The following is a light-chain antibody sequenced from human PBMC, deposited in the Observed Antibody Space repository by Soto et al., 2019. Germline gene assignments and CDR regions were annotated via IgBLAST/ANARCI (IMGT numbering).Light chain of an antibody. CDR3: QTWGTGMGV. J-gene: IGLJ3*02. CDR2: LNSDGSH. V-gene: IGLV4-69*01. Sequence: QLVRTQSHFASASLGASVKLTCTLSSVHSSYAIAWHQQQPEKGPRYLMKLNSDGSHNKGDGIPDRFSGSSSGAERYLTISSLQSEDEADYYCQTWGTGMGVFGGGTKVTVL. CDR1: SVHSSYA.